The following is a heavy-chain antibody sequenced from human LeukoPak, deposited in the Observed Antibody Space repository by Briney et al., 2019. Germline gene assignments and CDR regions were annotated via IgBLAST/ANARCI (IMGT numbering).Heavy chain of an antibody. V-gene: IGHV4-59*11. CDR2: IYYSGST. CDR3: ARLGRYSYGYVDY. CDR1: GGSISSHY. Sequence: SETLSLTCTVSGGSISSHYWSWIRQPPGKGLEWIGYIYYSGSTNYNPSLKSRVTISVDTSKNQFSLKLSSVTAADTAVYYCARLGRYSYGYVDYWRQGTLVTVST. D-gene: IGHD5-18*01. J-gene: IGHJ4*02.